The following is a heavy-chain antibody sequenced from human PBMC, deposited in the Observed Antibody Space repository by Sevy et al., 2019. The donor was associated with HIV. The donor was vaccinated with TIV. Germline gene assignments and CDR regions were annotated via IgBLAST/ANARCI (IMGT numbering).Heavy chain of an antibody. J-gene: IGHJ5*02. D-gene: IGHD2-2*01. CDR1: DGSFSGYY. V-gene: IGHV4-34*01. Sequence: SETLPLTCAVHDGSFSGYYWNWIRQLPGKGLEWIGEIDESGITYYNPSLKSRVTISVDTSKKQFSLKLNSVTAADTAVYFCARSPPVVVVPGAPSWFDPWGQGTLVTVSS. CDR2: IDESGIT. CDR3: ARSPPVVVVPGAPSWFDP.